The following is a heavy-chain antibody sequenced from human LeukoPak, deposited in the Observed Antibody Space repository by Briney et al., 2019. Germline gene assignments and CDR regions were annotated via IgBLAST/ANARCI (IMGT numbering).Heavy chain of an antibody. D-gene: IGHD2-21*02. CDR1: GFTFSNYA. V-gene: IGHV3-30*04. CDR2: ISYGGSNK. Sequence: PGGSLRLSCVASGFTFSNYAMHWVRQAPGKGLEWVAVISYGGSNKYYADSVKGRFTISRDNSKNTLYLQMNSLRAEDTAVYYCAKDRLQLNYYYYYMDVWGKGTTVTVSS. CDR3: AKDRLQLNYYYYYMDV. J-gene: IGHJ6*03.